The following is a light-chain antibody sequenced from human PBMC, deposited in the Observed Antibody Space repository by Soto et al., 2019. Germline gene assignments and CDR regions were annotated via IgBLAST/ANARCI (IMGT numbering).Light chain of an antibody. CDR1: QSVLYTSNNKNY. Sequence: EIVMTQSPDSLAVSLGERTTINCKSSQSVLYTSNNKNYLAWYQQKPGQPPKLLIYWASTRESGVPDRFSGSGSETDFTLTISSLQAEDVATYYCRQYYGTPLTFGPGTKVDVK. J-gene: IGKJ3*01. CDR2: WAS. CDR3: RQYYGTPLT. V-gene: IGKV4-1*01.